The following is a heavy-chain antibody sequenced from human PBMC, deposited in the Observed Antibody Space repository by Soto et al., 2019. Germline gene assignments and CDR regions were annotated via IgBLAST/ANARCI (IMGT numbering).Heavy chain of an antibody. CDR1: GGTFSSYA. CDR3: ARGRSSSPRFDP. V-gene: IGHV1-69*13. J-gene: IGHJ5*02. Sequence: SVKVSCKASGGTFSSYAISWVRQAPGQGLEWMGGIIPIFGTANYAQKFQGRVTITADESTSTAYMELSSLRSEDTAVYYCARGRSSSPRFDPWGQGTLVTVSS. D-gene: IGHD6-6*01. CDR2: IIPIFGTA.